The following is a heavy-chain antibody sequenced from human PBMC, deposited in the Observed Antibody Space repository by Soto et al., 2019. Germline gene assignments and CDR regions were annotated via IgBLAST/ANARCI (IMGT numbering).Heavy chain of an antibody. D-gene: IGHD2-2*02. V-gene: IGHV3-33*01. CDR1: GFTFSSYG. CDR3: ARAAKIPKNCSSTSCYTTPYYFDY. CDR2: IWYDGSNK. Sequence: GGSLRLSCAASGFTFSSYGMHWVRQAPGKGLEWVAVIWYDGSNKYYAESVKGRVTIARDNSKNTLYLQMNSLRAEDTAVYYCARAAKIPKNCSSTSCYTTPYYFDYWGQGTLVTVSS. J-gene: IGHJ4*02.